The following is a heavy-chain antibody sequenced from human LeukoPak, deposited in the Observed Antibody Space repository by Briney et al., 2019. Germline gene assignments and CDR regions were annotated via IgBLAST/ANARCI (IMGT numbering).Heavy chain of an antibody. CDR1: GGTFSSYA. Sequence: GASVKVSCKASGGTFSSYAISWVRQAPGQGLEWMGGIIPIFGTANYAQKFQGRVTITTDESTSTAYMELSSLRSEDTAVYYCASLSHSTRGPRDSIYDFWRGYYTGGRVQDYMDVWGKGTTVTVSS. V-gene: IGHV1-69*05. J-gene: IGHJ6*03. CDR3: ASLSHSTRGPRDSIYDFWRGYYTGGRVQDYMDV. CDR2: IIPIFGTA. D-gene: IGHD3-3*01.